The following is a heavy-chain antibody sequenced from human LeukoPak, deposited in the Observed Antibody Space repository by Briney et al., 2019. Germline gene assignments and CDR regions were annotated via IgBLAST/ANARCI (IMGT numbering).Heavy chain of an antibody. V-gene: IGHV3-23*01. J-gene: IGHJ4*02. CDR3: AKDPYLPGGYSYGHGYFDY. CDR2: ISVSGDTT. CDR1: GFSFADYV. Sequence: GGSLRLSCAASGFSFADYVMSWVRQAPGKGLEWVSSISVSGDTTYYAASVKGQFTISRDNSRDTLYLQMNSLRAEDTAVYYCAKDPYLPGGYSYGHGYFDYWGQGTLVTVSS. D-gene: IGHD5-18*01.